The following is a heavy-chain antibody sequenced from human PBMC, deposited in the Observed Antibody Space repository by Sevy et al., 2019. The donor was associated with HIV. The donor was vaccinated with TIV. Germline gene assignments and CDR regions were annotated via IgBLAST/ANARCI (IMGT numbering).Heavy chain of an antibody. CDR1: GFTFSNYS. D-gene: IGHD2-8*01. V-gene: IGHV3-23*01. J-gene: IGHJ4*02. Sequence: GGSLRLSCEASGFTFSNYSMTWVRQAPGKGLEWVSTFSFGCGRINYADSVKGRFTISRDDSKNTLYLQMNSLRAEDTGVYYCASEGCTKPTDYWGQGTLVTVS. CDR3: ASEGCTKPTDY. CDR2: FSFGCGRI.